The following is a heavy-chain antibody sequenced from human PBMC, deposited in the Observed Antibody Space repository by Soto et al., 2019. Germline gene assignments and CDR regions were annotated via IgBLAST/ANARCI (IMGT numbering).Heavy chain of an antibody. CDR3: ARDDGYYRRYDY. V-gene: IGHV4-30-4*01. D-gene: IGHD3-3*01. J-gene: IGHJ4*02. CDR1: GGSISSGDYF. CDR2: IYYTGST. Sequence: QVRLQESGPGLVKPSQTLSLTCTVSGGSISSGDYFWSWVRQPPGKGLEWIGYIYYTGSTSYNPSLKSRITISVDTSTHPFSLKVSSVTAADTAVYFCARDDGYYRRYDYWGQGTLVTVSS.